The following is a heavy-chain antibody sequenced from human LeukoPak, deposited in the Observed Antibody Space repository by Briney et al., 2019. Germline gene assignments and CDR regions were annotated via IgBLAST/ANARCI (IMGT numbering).Heavy chain of an antibody. D-gene: IGHD6-19*01. J-gene: IGHJ4*02. Sequence: GGSLRLSCEGSGFDFNNFDMHWVRQGIGEGLEWVSGIGFGGDTYYHGSVKGRFTISREDAKNSLYLQMKGLRAGDTAVYYCAIEGDGGWIDHWGQGTLVTVSS. CDR1: GFDFNNFD. CDR3: AIEGDGGWIDH. CDR2: IGFGGDT. V-gene: IGHV3-13*04.